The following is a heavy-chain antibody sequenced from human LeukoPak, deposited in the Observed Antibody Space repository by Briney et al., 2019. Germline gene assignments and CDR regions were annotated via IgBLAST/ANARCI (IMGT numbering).Heavy chain of an antibody. V-gene: IGHV3-23*01. Sequence: GGSLRLSCAASGFTFSSYAMSWVRQAPGKGLEWVSGISGSGANTYYADSVKGRFTISRDNSKNTLYLQLNSLRAEDTAVYYCAKDSGMATIFGRFDYWGQGTLVTVSS. CDR2: ISGSGANT. CDR1: GFTFSSYA. D-gene: IGHD5-24*01. CDR3: AKDSGMATIFGRFDY. J-gene: IGHJ4*02.